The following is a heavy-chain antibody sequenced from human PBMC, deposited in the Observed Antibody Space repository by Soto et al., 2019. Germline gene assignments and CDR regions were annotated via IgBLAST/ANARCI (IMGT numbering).Heavy chain of an antibody. Sequence: ASVKVSCKVSGYTLTELSMHWARQAPGKGLEWMGGFDPEDGETIYAQKFQGRVTMTEDTSTDTAYMELSSLRSEDTAVYYCARVGLGYCSGGSCYGNIYYFDYWGQGTLVTVSS. CDR3: ARVGLGYCSGGSCYGNIYYFDY. J-gene: IGHJ4*02. D-gene: IGHD2-15*01. CDR2: FDPEDGET. V-gene: IGHV1-24*01. CDR1: GYTLTELS.